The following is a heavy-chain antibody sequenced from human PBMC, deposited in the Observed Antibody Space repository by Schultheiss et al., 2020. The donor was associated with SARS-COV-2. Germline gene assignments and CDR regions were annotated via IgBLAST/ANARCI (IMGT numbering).Heavy chain of an antibody. J-gene: IGHJ6*02. CDR3: ARIGPLEYSSSSGYYGMDV. D-gene: IGHD6-6*01. V-gene: IGHV4-31*03. Sequence: SETLSLTCTVSGGSICSGGYYWSWIRQHRGKGLEWIGYIYYSGSTYYNPSLKSRVTISVDTSKNQFSRKLSSVTAADTAVYYCARIGPLEYSSSSGYYGMDVLGQGTTVTVAS. CDR2: IYYSGST. CDR1: GGSICSGGYY.